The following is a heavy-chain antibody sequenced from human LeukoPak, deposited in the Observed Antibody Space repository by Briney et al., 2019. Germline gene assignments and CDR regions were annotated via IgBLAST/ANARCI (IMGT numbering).Heavy chain of an antibody. CDR2: ISGSGGST. D-gene: IGHD2-21*01. J-gene: IGHJ4*02. Sequence: PGGALTLSCAASGFTFSSYAMSWLRQAPGKGLEGVSGISGSGGSTYYADSVKGRFTISRDNSKNTLYLQMNSLRAEDTAVYYCAKFLPTHIVVANYYFDYWGQGTLVTVSS. V-gene: IGHV3-23*01. CDR1: GFTFSSYA. CDR3: AKFLPTHIVVANYYFDY.